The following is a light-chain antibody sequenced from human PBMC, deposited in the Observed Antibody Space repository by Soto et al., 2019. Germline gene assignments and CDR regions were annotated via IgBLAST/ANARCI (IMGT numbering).Light chain of an antibody. CDR3: LQLNSFPPT. V-gene: IGKV1-9*01. CDR1: QGISRD. Sequence: DIQLTQSPSFLSASVGDRVTITCRASQGISRDLTWLQQKPDEAPKLLIYTASTLHTGVPSRFSGSGSGTEFTLTINSLQPEDFATYSCLQLNSFPPTFGQGTKVECK. J-gene: IGKJ1*01. CDR2: TAS.